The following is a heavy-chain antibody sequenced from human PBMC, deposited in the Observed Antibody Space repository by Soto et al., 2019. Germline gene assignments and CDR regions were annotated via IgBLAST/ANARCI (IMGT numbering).Heavy chain of an antibody. J-gene: IGHJ4*02. CDR3: ARAAPTYGDFSFAF. Sequence: EVHLLESGGGLVQPGGSLRLSCTASGFTFSFYAISWVRQSPGKVLEWVSAISGDGDNTYYVESVEGRFTISRDNSKNTVVLQMNSLSADDTALYYGARAAPTYGDFSFAFWGRGTLVTVSS. V-gene: IGHV3-23*01. D-gene: IGHD4-17*01. CDR1: GFTFSFYA. CDR2: ISGDGDNT.